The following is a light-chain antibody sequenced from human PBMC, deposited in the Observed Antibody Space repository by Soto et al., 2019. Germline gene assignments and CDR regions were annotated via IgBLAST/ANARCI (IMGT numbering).Light chain of an antibody. CDR3: SSYAGAVV. Sequence: QSALTQPASVSGSPGLSITISCTSYNLVSWYQHHPGKAPKLMIYEGSNRPSGVSDRFFGSKSGNTASLTISGLQAEDEADYYCSSYAGAVVFGGGTKLTVL. V-gene: IGLV2-23*01. J-gene: IGLJ2*01. CDR1: YNL. CDR2: EGS.